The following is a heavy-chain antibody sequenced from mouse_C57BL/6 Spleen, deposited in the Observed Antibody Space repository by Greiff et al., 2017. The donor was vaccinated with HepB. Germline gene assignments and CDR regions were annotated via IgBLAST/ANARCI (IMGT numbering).Heavy chain of an antibody. D-gene: IGHD2-4*01. CDR3: ARGGYYDYDWFAY. V-gene: IGHV1-64*01. J-gene: IGHJ3*01. CDR2: IHPNSGST. Sequence: QVQLQQPGAELVKPGASVKLSCKASGYTFTSYWMHWVKQRPGQGLEWIGMIHPNSGSTNYNEKFKSKATLTVDKSSSTAYMQLRSLTSEDSAVYYCARGGYYDYDWFAYWGQGTLVTVSA. CDR1: GYTFTSYW.